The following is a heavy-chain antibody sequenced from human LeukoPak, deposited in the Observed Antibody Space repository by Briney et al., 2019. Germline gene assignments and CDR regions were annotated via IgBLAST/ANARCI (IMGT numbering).Heavy chain of an antibody. J-gene: IGHJ4*02. CDR2: IYYSGST. CDR1: GGSISSSSYY. Sequence: TSDTLSLTCTVAGGSISSSSYYWGWIRQPPGKGLEWIGSIYYSGSTYYNPSLKSRVTISVDTSKNQFSLKLSSVTAADTAVYYCARLFDYWGQGTLVTVSS. V-gene: IGHV4-39*01. CDR3: ARLFDY.